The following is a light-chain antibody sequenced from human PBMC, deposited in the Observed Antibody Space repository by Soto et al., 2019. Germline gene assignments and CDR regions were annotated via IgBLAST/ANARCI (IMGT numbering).Light chain of an antibody. Sequence: EIVMTQSPATLSVSPGERAALSCSSSQSVSSNLAWYQQKPGQAPRLLIYGASTRATGIPARFSGSGSGTEFTLTISSLQSEDFAVYYCQQYNNWPPITFGQGTRLEIK. CDR3: QQYNNWPPIT. V-gene: IGKV3D-15*01. CDR1: QSVSSN. J-gene: IGKJ5*01. CDR2: GAS.